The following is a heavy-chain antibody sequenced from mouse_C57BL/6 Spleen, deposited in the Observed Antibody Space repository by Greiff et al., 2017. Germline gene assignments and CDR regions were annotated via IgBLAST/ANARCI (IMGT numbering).Heavy chain of an antibody. D-gene: IGHD2-2*01. CDR2: ISYDGSN. J-gene: IGHJ2*01. CDR1: GYSITSGYY. V-gene: IGHV3-6*01. CDR3: ARASMVTTFDY. Sequence: EVQRVESGPGLVKPSQSLSLTCSVTGYSITSGYYWNWIRQFPGNKLEWMGFISYDGSNNYNPSLKNRISITRDTSKNQFFLKLNSVTTEDTATYYCARASMVTTFDYWGQGTTLTVSS.